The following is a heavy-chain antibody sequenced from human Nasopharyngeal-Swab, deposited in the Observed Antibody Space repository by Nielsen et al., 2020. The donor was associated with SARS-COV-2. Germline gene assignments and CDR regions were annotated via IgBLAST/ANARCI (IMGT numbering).Heavy chain of an antibody. Sequence: SVKVSCKASGFTFTSSAVQWVRQARGQRLEWIGWIVVGSGNTNYAQKFQERVTITRDMSTSTAYMELSSLRSEDTAVYYCATDRRQYYYDSSGYYYWRGFDPWGQGTLVTVSS. V-gene: IGHV1-58*01. CDR3: ATDRRQYYYDSSGYYYWRGFDP. J-gene: IGHJ5*02. D-gene: IGHD3-22*01. CDR1: GFTFTSSA. CDR2: IVVGSGNT.